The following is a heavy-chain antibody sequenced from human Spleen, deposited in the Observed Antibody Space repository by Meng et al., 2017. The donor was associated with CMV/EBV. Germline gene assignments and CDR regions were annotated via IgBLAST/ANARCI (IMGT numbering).Heavy chain of an antibody. CDR2: IIPIFGTA. CDR3: ARAPAATQLDAAYYYYDMDV. J-gene: IGHJ6*02. D-gene: IGHD2-2*01. CDR1: GGTFSSYA. V-gene: IGHV1-69*05. Sequence: SVKVSCKASGGTFSSYAISWVRQAPGQGLEWMGGIIPIFGTANYAQKFQGRVTITTDESTSIAYMELSSLRSEDTAVYYCARAPAATQLDAAYYYYDMDVWGQGTTVTVSS.